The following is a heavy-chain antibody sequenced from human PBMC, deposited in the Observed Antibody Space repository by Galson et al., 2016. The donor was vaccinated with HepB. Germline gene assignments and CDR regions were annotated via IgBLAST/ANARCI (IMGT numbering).Heavy chain of an antibody. D-gene: IGHD5-24*01. CDR2: IKPDGSEK. CDR3: ARRQMYTMGAFDY. J-gene: IGHJ4*02. V-gene: IGHV3-7*01. CDR1: GFTFSTYW. Sequence: SLRLSCAASGFTFSTYWMSWVRQAPGKGLEWVANIKPDGSEKYYVDSVKGRFTISRDTAKSSLYLQMNSLRAEDTAVYYCARRQMYTMGAFDYWGQGTLATVSP.